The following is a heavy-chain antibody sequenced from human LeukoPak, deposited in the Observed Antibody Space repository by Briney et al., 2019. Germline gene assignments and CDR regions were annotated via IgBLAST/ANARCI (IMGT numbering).Heavy chain of an antibody. D-gene: IGHD3-22*01. J-gene: IGHJ3*02. V-gene: IGHV3-66*01. Sequence: GGSLRLSCAASGFTVSSNYMSWVRQAPGKGLEWVSVIYSGGSTYYADSVKGRFTISRDNSKNTLYLQMNSLRAEDTAVYYCAREYYDSSGYGAFDIWGQGTMVTVSS. CDR3: AREYYDSSGYGAFDI. CDR2: IYSGGST. CDR1: GFTVSSNY.